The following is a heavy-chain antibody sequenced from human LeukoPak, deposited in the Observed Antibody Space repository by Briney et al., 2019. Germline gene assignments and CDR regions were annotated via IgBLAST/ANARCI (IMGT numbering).Heavy chain of an antibody. CDR3: ARGGVINLLYYYYGMDV. CDR2: IYYSRST. CDR1: GGSISSGAYY. V-gene: IGHV4-30-4*01. Sequence: SETLSVTCTVSGGSISSGAYYWSWLRQPPGMGLEWLGCIYYSRSTYYNPSLKSRVTISVDTSKNQFSLKLSSVTAADTAVYYCARGGVINLLYYYYGMDVWGKGTTVTVSS. J-gene: IGHJ6*04. D-gene: IGHD3-10*01.